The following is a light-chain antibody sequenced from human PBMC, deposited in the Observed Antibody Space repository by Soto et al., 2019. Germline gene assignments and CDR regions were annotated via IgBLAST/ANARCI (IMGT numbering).Light chain of an antibody. CDR2: DSS. Sequence: VLKLSPATLSLSPGERATLSCRASQSIHTSLAWYQQKSGKPPRLVIYDSSLRADGVPDTFSGRGSGTHFTLTISILEPGEFAVYYCQLFGGTIFPVGQGTRPEIK. J-gene: IGKJ5*01. CDR1: QSIHTS. CDR3: QLFGGTIFP. V-gene: IGKV3-20*01.